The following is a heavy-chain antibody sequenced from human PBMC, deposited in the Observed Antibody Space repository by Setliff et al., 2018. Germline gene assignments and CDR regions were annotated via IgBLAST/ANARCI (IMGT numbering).Heavy chain of an antibody. D-gene: IGHD3-9*01. V-gene: IGHV4-59*12. CDR3: ARNDILTGYFNSGLGAFDI. CDR1: GGSISPYF. CDR2: IYHNGNT. Sequence: PSETLSLTCTVSGGSISPYFWSWIRQPPGKGLEWIGYIYHNGNTNFNPSLKTRVTMSVDPSKNQFSLKLSSVTAADTAVYYCARNDILTGYFNSGLGAFDIWGQGTMVTVSS. J-gene: IGHJ3*02.